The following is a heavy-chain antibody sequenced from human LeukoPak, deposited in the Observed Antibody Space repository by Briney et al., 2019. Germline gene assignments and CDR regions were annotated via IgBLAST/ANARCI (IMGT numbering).Heavy chain of an antibody. CDR2: INHSGST. Sequence: SETLSLTCAVYGGSFSGYYWSWVRQPPGKGLEWIGEINHSGSTNYNPSLKSRVTISVDTSKNQFSLKLSSVTAADTAVYYCARRVPHSDFFDAWGQGTLVTVSS. D-gene: IGHD2-15*01. J-gene: IGHJ5*02. CDR1: GGSFSGYY. CDR3: ARRVPHSDFFDA. V-gene: IGHV4-34*01.